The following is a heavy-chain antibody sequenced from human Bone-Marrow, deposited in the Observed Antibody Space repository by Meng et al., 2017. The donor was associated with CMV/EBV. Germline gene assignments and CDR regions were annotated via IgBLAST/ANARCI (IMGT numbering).Heavy chain of an antibody. CDR1: GSSLSTSGVG. J-gene: IGHJ4*02. Sequence: PLKESGPTRMRPTQTLTLTCTVLGSSLSTSGVGVAWILKPPGKALEWLALNYWDDDKRYSPSLKNRLTITKDTSKNQVILTMTNMDPVDTGTYYCAHRITYYRGAFDFWGQGTLVTVSS. CDR2: NYWDDDK. CDR3: AHRITYYRGAFDF. D-gene: IGHD3-3*01. V-gene: IGHV2-5*02.